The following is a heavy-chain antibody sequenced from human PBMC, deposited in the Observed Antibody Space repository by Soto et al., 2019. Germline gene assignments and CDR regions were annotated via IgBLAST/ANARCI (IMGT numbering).Heavy chain of an antibody. D-gene: IGHD3-3*01. J-gene: IGHJ4*02. V-gene: IGHV1-18*01. CDR3: ARDIRDFYPLDY. Sequence: ASVKVSCKASGYTFTSYGISWVRQAPGQRLERIGWISAYNGNTNYAQKLQGSVTMTTDTSTSTVYMELRSLRSDDTAVYYCARDIRDFYPLDYWGQGTLVTVSS. CDR2: ISAYNGNT. CDR1: GYTFTSYG.